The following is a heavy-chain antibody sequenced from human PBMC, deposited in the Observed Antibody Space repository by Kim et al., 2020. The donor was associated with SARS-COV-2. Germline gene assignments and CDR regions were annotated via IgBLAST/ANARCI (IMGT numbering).Heavy chain of an antibody. J-gene: IGHJ4*02. CDR1: GDSVSRDSTT. Sequence: SQTLSLTCAISGDSVSRDSTTWNWIRQSPSRGLEWLGRTYYRSMWKTDYSESVKSRITISPDTSKNQFSLQLHSVTPEDTAVYYCAKDWNFPDFWGQGTLVTVSS. V-gene: IGHV6-1*01. CDR2: TYYRSMWKT. CDR3: AKDWNFPDF. D-gene: IGHD1-7*01.